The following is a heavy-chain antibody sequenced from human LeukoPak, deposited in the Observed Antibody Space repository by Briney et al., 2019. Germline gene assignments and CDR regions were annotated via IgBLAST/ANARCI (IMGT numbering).Heavy chain of an antibody. V-gene: IGHV3-7*01. D-gene: IGHD3-3*01. CDR3: ARVSRSGYYGEY. J-gene: IGHJ4*02. CDR2: IKQDGSEQ. CDR1: GFTFTRYW. Sequence: GGSLRLSCAASGFTFTRYWMAWVRQAPGKGLEWVANIKQDGSEQYHVDSVRGRFTTSRDNARSSLSLQMDSLRAEDTAVYYCARVSRSGYYGEYWGQGTPVTVSS.